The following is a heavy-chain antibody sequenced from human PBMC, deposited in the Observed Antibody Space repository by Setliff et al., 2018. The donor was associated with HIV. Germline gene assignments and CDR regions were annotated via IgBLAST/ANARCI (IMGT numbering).Heavy chain of an antibody. J-gene: IGHJ4*02. CDR2: ISGSGDST. D-gene: IGHD3-22*01. CDR3: ARPNYYDSSGSFDY. Sequence: GGSLRLSCAASGFTFSSYAMSWVRQAPGKGLEWVSAISGSGDSTFYADSLKGRFTISRDNSKNTLYLQMNSLRAEDTAVYYCARPNYYDSSGSFDYWGQGTLDTV. V-gene: IGHV3-23*01. CDR1: GFTFSSYA.